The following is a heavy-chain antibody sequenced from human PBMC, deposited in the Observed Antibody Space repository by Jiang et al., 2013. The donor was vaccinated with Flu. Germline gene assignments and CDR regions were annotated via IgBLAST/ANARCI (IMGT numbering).Heavy chain of an antibody. J-gene: IGHJ5*02. CDR2: IDPSDSYT. CDR3: AREGVDSGWYRWFDP. V-gene: IGHV5-10-1*01. CDR1: GYSFTSYW. D-gene: IGHD6-19*01. Sequence: VKKPGESLKISCKGSGYSFTSYWIGWVRQMPGKGLEWMGRIDPSDSYTNYSPSFQGHVTISADKSISTAYLQWSSLKASDTAMYYCAREGVDSGWYRWFDPWGQGTLVTVSS.